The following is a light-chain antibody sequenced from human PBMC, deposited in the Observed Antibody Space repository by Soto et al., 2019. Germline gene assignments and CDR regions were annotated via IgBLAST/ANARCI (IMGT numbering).Light chain of an antibody. CDR2: AAS. CDR3: QKYDNAPWT. CDR1: QGFSNY. J-gene: IGKJ1*01. Sequence: DIQMTQSPSSLSASVGDRVTITCRASQGFSNYLAWYQQKPGKVPKLLIYAASTLQSGVPSRFSGSRSGADFTLTISSLQPEDVATHYCQKYDNAPWTFGQGTKVDIK. V-gene: IGKV1-27*01.